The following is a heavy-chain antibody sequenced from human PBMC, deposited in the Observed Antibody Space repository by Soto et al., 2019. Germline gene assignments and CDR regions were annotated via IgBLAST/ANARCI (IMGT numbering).Heavy chain of an antibody. Sequence: GGSLILSCAASGFTFDDYAMHWVRQAPGTGLEWVSGISWNSGSIGYADSVKGRFTISRDNAKNSLYLQMNGLRAEDTALYYCAKGGQLLTEGGGYWGQGTLVTVSS. V-gene: IGHV3-9*01. CDR3: AKGGQLLTEGGGY. J-gene: IGHJ4*02. CDR2: ISWNSGSI. CDR1: GFTFDDYA. D-gene: IGHD2-2*01.